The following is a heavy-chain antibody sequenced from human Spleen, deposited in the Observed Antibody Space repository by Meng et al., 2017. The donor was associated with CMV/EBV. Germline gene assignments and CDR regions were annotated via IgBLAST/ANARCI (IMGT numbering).Heavy chain of an antibody. CDR3: AKGGYGSSWRYYFDY. CDR2: IRYDGSNK. CDR1: GFTFSSYG. V-gene: IGHV3-30*02. D-gene: IGHD6-13*01. J-gene: IGHJ4*02. Sequence: GESLKISCAASGFTFSSYGMHWVRQAPGKGLVWVAFIRYDGSNKYYADSVKGRFTISRDTSKNTLYLQMNSLRAEDTAVYYCAKGGYGSSWRYYFDYWGLGTLVTVSS.